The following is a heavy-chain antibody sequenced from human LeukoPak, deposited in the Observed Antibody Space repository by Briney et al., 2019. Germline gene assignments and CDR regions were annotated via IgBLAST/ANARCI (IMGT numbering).Heavy chain of an antibody. J-gene: IGHJ4*02. CDR2: ISSSSSNI. CDR3: ARGEEMATISGYFDY. V-gene: IGHV3-21*01. CDR1: GFTFSSYS. D-gene: IGHD5-24*01. Sequence: PGGSLRLSCAASGFTFSSYSMNWVRQAPGKGLEWVSSISSSSSNIYYADSVKGRFTISRDNAKNSLYLQMNSLRAEDTAVYYCARGEEMATISGYFDYWGQGTLVTVSS.